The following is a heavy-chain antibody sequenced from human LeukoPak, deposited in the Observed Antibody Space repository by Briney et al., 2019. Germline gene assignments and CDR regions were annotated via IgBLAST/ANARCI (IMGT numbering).Heavy chain of an antibody. CDR1: GFSVTTNY. V-gene: IGHV3-53*01. CDR2: IFSGTTT. CDR3: ARLGKGLDGGVQNAFDI. Sequence: GGSLRLSCAASGFSVTTNYMTWVRQAPGKGLDWVSVIFSGTTTYYADSVKGRFAISRDNSKNTVYLQMNSLRGEDTAVYYCARLGKGLDGGVQNAFDIRGQGTMVIVSS. D-gene: IGHD3-16*01. J-gene: IGHJ3*02.